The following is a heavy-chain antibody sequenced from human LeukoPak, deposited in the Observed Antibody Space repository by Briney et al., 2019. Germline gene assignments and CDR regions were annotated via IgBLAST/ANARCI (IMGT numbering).Heavy chain of an antibody. CDR3: AKGGVNYGSGSYYNYDYYYGMDV. D-gene: IGHD3-10*01. CDR2: IYSGGST. V-gene: IGHV3-53*01. J-gene: IGHJ6*02. CDR1: GFTVSSNY. Sequence: PGGSLRLSCAASGFTVSSNYMNWVRQPPGKGLEWVSVIYSGGSTYYADSVKGRFTISRDNSKNTLYLQMNSLRAEDTAVYYCAKGGVNYGSGSYYNYDYYYGMDVWGQGTTVTVSS.